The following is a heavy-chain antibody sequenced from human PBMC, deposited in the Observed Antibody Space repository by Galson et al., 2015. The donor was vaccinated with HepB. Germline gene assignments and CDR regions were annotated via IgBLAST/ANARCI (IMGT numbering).Heavy chain of an antibody. CDR2: IRTKVFGEAT. CDR1: GFTFADYI. CDR3: ARAGRWLQLPSLYDGDELFDV. J-gene: IGHJ3*01. Sequence: SLRLSCATSGFTFADYIMTWFRQVPGKGLEWVGFIRTKVFGEATEYAASVKGRFTFSRDDSKSIAYVQMDSLRIEDTAVYFCARAGRWLQLPSLYDGDELFDVWGQGTMVTVSS. V-gene: IGHV3-49*03. D-gene: IGHD5-24*01.